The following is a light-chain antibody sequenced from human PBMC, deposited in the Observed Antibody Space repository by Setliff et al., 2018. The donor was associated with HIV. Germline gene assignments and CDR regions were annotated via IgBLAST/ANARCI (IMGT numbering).Light chain of an antibody. J-gene: IGLJ1*01. CDR3: CSYAGTNTYV. Sequence: QSALTQPASVSGSPGQSITISCTGGSSDVGSYNFVSWYQQHPGKAPKLMIYQVNKRTSGVSNRFSGSKYGNTASLTISGLQAEDETDYYCCSYAGTNTYVFGPGTKGTVL. CDR1: SSDVGSYNF. CDR2: QVN. V-gene: IGLV2-23*02.